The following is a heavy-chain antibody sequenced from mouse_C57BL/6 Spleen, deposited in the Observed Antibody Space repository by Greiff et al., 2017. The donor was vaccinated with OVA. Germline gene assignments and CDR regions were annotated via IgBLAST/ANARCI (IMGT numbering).Heavy chain of an antibody. D-gene: IGHD1-1*01. V-gene: IGHV1-72*01. CDR3: APSTTVVATPDWYFDV. CDR1: GYTFTSYW. J-gene: IGHJ1*03. CDR2: IDPNSGGT. Sequence: VQLQQPGAELVKPGASVKLSCKASGYTFTSYWMHWVKQRPGRGLEWIGRIDPNSGGTKYNEQFQSKPTLTVDKPSSTAYMQLSSRTSEDSAVYYCAPSTTVVATPDWYFDVWGTGTTVTVSS.